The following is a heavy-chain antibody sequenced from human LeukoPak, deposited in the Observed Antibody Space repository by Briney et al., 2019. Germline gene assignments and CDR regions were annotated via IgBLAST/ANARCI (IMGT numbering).Heavy chain of an antibody. V-gene: IGHV4-30-4*08. CDR1: GGSISSGDYY. D-gene: IGHD2-2*01. Sequence: SETLSLTCTVSGGSISSGDYYWSWIRQPPGKGLEWIGYIYYSGSTYYNPSLKSRVTISVDTSKNQFSLKLSSVTAADTAVYYCARGDRSGLPAANDYWGQGTLVTVSS. J-gene: IGHJ4*02. CDR3: ARGDRSGLPAANDY. CDR2: IYYSGST.